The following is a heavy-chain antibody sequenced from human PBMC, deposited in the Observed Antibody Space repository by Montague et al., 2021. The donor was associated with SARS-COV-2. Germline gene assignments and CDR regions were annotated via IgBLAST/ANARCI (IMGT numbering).Heavy chain of an antibody. CDR3: AKELVPWTGSPYYYYYYGMDV. Sequence: SLRLSCAASGFTFSSYGMHWVRQALGKGLEWVAVISYDGSNKYYADSVKGRLTISRDNSKNTLYLQMNSLRAEDTAVYYCAKELVPWTGSPYYYYYYGMDVWGQGTTATVSS. CDR2: ISYDGSNK. J-gene: IGHJ6*02. V-gene: IGHV3-30*18. D-gene: IGHD3/OR15-3a*01. CDR1: GFTFSSYG.